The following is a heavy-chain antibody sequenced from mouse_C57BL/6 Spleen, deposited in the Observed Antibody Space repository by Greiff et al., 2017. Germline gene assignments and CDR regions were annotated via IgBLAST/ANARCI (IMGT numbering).Heavy chain of an antibody. J-gene: IGHJ4*01. CDR2: IHPNSGST. V-gene: IGHV1-64*01. D-gene: IGHD2-4*01. CDR1: GYTFTSYW. CDR3: ARTPDYDDAMGD. Sequence: QVQLQQPGAELVKPGASVKLSCKASGYTFTSYWMHWVKQRPGQGLEWIGMIHPNSGSTNYNEKFKSKATLTVDKSSSTAYMQLSSLTSEDSAVYYCARTPDYDDAMGDWGQGASVTVSS.